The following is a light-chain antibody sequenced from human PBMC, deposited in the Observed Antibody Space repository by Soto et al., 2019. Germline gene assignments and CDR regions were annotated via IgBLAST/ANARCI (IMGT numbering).Light chain of an antibody. V-gene: IGLV2-8*01. CDR1: SSDVGGYNY. CDR3: SSYAGRGVV. Sequence: QSVLTQPPSASGSPGPSGTISCTGTSSDVGGYNYVSWYQQHPGKAPKLMIYEVSKRPSGVPDRFSGSKSGSTASLTVSGLQAEDESDYYCSSYAGRGVVFGGGTKLTVL. CDR2: EVS. J-gene: IGLJ2*01.